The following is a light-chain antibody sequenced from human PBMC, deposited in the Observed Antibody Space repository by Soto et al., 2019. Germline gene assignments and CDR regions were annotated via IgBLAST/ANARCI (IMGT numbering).Light chain of an antibody. Sequence: ERVMTQSPATLSVSPGESATLSCRASQSVRSNLAWYQQKPGQAPRLLIYGACTRATGIPVRFSGSGSGTEITHTISSLQSEDFAVYYCQQYNNWPPKGTFGPGTKVEIK. V-gene: IGKV3-15*01. J-gene: IGKJ1*01. CDR2: GAC. CDR1: QSVRSN. CDR3: QQYNNWPPKGT.